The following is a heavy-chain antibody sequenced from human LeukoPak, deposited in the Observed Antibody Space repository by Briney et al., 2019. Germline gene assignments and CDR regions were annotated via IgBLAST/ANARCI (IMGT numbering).Heavy chain of an antibody. CDR2: INHSGST. J-gene: IGHJ3*01. Sequence: PSDTLSLTCAVYGGSFSGYYWSWLRQPPGKGLEWTGEINHSGSTNYNPSLKSRVPISVDTSKNQYSLKLSSVPAADTAVYYCARGGKLLWFAEGRDAFDVWGQGTMVTVSS. CDR3: ARGGKLLWFAEGRDAFDV. V-gene: IGHV4-34*01. CDR1: GGSFSGYY. D-gene: IGHD3-10*01.